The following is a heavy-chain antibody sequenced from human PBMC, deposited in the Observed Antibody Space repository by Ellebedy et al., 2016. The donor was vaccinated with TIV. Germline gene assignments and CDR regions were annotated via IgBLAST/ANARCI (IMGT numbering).Heavy chain of an antibody. CDR3: AATLLSRPYYYYYMDV. V-gene: IGHV1-58*02. J-gene: IGHJ6*03. Sequence: SVKVSCXASGFTFTSSAMQWVRKARGQRLEWIGWIVVGSGNTNYAQKFQERVTITRDMSTSTAYMELSSLRSEDTAVYYCAATLLSRPYYYYYMDVWGKGTTVTVSS. CDR1: GFTFTSSA. D-gene: IGHD3-16*02. CDR2: IVVGSGNT.